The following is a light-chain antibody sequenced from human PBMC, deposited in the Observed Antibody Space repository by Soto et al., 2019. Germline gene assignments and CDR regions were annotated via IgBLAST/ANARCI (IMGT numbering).Light chain of an antibody. CDR3: YSAADNNGV. V-gene: IGLV3-27*01. J-gene: IGLJ3*02. CDR2: KDS. CDR1: VLAKKY. Sequence: SYELTQPSSVSVSPGQTARITCSGDVLAKKYARWFQQKPGQAPVLVIYKDSERPSGIPERFSGSSSGTTVTLTISGAQVEDVADYYCYSAADNNGVFGGGTKVTVL.